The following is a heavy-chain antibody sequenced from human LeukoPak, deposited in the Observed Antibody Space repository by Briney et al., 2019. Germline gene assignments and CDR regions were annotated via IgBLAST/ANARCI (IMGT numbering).Heavy chain of an antibody. Sequence: PSETLSLTYTVSGGSISSYYWSWIRQPAGKGLEWIGRIYNSGSTTYNPSLKSRVTMSVDTSKNQFSLKLSSVTAADTAVYFCARHRWVYHFSRPDYMDVWGTGTTVTVSS. V-gene: IGHV4-4*07. D-gene: IGHD6-13*01. CDR2: IYNSGST. CDR3: ARHRWVYHFSRPDYMDV. J-gene: IGHJ6*03. CDR1: GGSISSYY.